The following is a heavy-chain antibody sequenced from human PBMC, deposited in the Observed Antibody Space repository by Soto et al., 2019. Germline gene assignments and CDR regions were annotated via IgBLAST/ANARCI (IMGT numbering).Heavy chain of an antibody. CDR2: INPSGGST. V-gene: IGHV1-46*03. CDR3: ARGGYYDFWSGYYEPHDYYYYMDV. J-gene: IGHJ6*03. CDR1: GDSYTSYY. Sequence: SVKVSCEASGDSYTSYYMHWVRQAPGQGLEWMGIINPSGGSTSYAQKFQGRVTMTRDTSTSTVYMELSGLRSEDTAVYYCARGGYYDFWSGYYEPHDYYYYMDVWGKGTTVTVSS. D-gene: IGHD3-3*01.